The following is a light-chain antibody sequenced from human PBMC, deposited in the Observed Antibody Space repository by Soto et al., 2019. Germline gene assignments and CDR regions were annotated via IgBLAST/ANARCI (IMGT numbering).Light chain of an antibody. Sequence: IQVSKSAAALSASVGDRVTITCRASQGARRYLAWFQQRPGQAAKLLIFGASTLQNGVPARFSGGGFGTECTLTITSLQPEDFATYYCHQVYTYPRTFGQGTKV. CDR1: QGARRY. CDR3: HQVYTYPRT. CDR2: GAS. J-gene: IGKJ1*01. V-gene: IGKV1-9*01.